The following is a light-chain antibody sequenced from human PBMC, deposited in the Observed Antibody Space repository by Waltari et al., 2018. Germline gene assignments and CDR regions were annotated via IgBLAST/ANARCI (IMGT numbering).Light chain of an antibody. Sequence: SPSSLSASVGDRVTITCRASQSISSYLNWYQQKPGKAPKLLIYAASSLQSGVPSRFSGSGSGTDFTLTISSLQPEDFATYYCQQSYRTPRTFGQGTKVEI. V-gene: IGKV1-39*01. CDR3: QQSYRTPRT. CDR1: QSISSY. J-gene: IGKJ1*01. CDR2: AAS.